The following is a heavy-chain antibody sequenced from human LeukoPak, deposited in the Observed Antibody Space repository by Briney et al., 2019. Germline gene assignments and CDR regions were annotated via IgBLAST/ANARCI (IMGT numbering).Heavy chain of an antibody. J-gene: IGHJ6*03. V-gene: IGHV4-61*01. Sequence: SETLSLTCTVSGYSISSGYYWGWIRQPPGKGLECIGFIYYSETTNYNPSFKSRVTISVDTSKNQFSLKLNSVTAADTAVYYCARFPGGAEYRHYYYMDVWGKGTTVTVSS. D-gene: IGHD1-14*01. CDR1: GYSISSGYY. CDR2: IYYSETT. CDR3: ARFPGGAEYRHYYYMDV.